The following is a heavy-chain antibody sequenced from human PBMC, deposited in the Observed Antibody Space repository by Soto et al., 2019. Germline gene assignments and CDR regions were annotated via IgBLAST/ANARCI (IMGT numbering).Heavy chain of an antibody. CDR2: ISGSGHST. CDR1: GFTFSNHA. CDR3: ASAGDYDFWSSYSDS. V-gene: IGHV3-23*01. J-gene: IGHJ4*02. D-gene: IGHD3-3*01. Sequence: EVQLLESGGGLVQPGGSLRLSCAASGFTFSNHAMSWVRQAPGKGLEWVSAISGSGHSTYYADSVKGRFTISRDNSKNTLYLQMNSLRAEDTAIYFCASAGDYDFWSSYSDSWGQGTLVTVSS.